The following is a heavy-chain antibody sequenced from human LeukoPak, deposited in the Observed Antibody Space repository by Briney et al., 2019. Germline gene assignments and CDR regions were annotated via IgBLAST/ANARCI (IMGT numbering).Heavy chain of an antibody. Sequence: PGGSLRLSCAASGFTFANYAMSWVRRAPGKGLERVSTSGAGTYYADSVKGRFTMSRDNSKNTLHLQMNSLRAEDTAVYYCAKGTDSGSYYGKWFDPWGQGTLVTVSS. V-gene: IGHV3-23*01. CDR1: GFTFANYA. CDR2: SGAGT. CDR3: AKGTDSGSYYGKWFDP. J-gene: IGHJ5*02. D-gene: IGHD1-26*01.